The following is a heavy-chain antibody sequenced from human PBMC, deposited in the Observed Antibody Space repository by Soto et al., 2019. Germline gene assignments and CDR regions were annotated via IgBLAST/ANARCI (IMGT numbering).Heavy chain of an antibody. D-gene: IGHD2-15*01. Sequence: GGSLRLSCAASGFTFSSYWMHWVRQAPGKGLVWVSRINSDGNSTNYADSVKGRFTNSRDNAKNTLYLQMNSLRAEDTAVYYCVRTSLVVAAATREDYWGQGTLVTVSS. CDR3: VRTSLVVAAATREDY. J-gene: IGHJ4*02. CDR1: GFTFSSYW. CDR2: INSDGNST. V-gene: IGHV3-74*01.